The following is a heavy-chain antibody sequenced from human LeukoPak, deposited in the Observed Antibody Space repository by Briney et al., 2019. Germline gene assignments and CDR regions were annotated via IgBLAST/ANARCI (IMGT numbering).Heavy chain of an antibody. CDR3: ASTINRSTNSPFDY. CDR1: GVSISGYY. V-gene: IGHV4-59*12. J-gene: IGHJ4*02. D-gene: IGHD2-2*01. Sequence: SETLSLTCTVSGVSISGYYWSWIRQPPGKGLEWIGYIYYSGSTDYNPSLKSRVTISVDTSKNQFSLKLSSVTAADTAAYYCASTINRSTNSPFDYWGQGTLVTVSS. CDR2: IYYSGST.